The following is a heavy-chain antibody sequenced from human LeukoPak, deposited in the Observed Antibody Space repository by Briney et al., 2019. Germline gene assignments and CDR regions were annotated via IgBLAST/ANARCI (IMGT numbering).Heavy chain of an antibody. V-gene: IGHV4-34*01. CDR1: GGSFSGYY. D-gene: IGHD3-10*01. Sequence: SETLSLTCAVYGGSFSGYYWSWIRQPPGKGLEWIGEINRSGSTNYNPSLKSRVTISVDTSKNQFSLKLSSVTAADTAVYYCARAGRHYYGSGSYLDWFDPWGQGTLVAVPS. J-gene: IGHJ5*02. CDR2: INRSGST. CDR3: ARAGRHYYGSGSYLDWFDP.